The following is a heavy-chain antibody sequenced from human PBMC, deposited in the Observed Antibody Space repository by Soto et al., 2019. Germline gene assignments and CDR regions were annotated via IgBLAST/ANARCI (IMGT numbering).Heavy chain of an antibody. V-gene: IGHV1-69*06. CDR2: IIPIFGTA. CDR1: GGTFSSYA. CDR3: ARGDYDILTGYDYFDY. D-gene: IGHD3-9*01. J-gene: IGHJ4*02. Sequence: QVQLVQSGAEVKKPGSSVKVFCKASGGTFSSYAISWVRQAPGQGLEWMGGIIPIFGTANYAQKFQGRVTITADKSTSTAYMELSSLRSEDTAVYYCARGDYDILTGYDYFDYWGQGTLVTVSS.